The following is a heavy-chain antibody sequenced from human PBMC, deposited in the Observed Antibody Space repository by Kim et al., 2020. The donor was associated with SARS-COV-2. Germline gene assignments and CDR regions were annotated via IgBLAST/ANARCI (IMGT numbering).Heavy chain of an antibody. D-gene: IGHD3-9*01. V-gene: IGHV3-33*01. CDR2: IWYDGSNK. J-gene: IGHJ4*02. CDR3: ASGDTYYDILTPSFDY. Sequence: GGSLRLSCAASGFTFSSYGMHWVRQAPGKGLEWVAVIWYDGSNKYYADSVKGRFTISRDNSKNTLYLQMNSLRAEDTAVYYCASGDTYYDILTPSFDYWGQGTLVTVSS. CDR1: GFTFSSYG.